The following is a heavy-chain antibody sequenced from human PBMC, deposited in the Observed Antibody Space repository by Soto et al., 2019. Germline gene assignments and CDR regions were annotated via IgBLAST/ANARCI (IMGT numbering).Heavy chain of an antibody. J-gene: IGHJ4*02. CDR1: GGSISSGGYY. CDR3: ARGVVAGTSYFDY. CDR2: IYYGGIT. Sequence: QVQLQESGPGLVKPSQTLSLTCTVSGGSISSGGYYWSWIRQHPGKGLEWIGYIYYGGITYYNPSHKSRVTISVDTSKNQFSLKLSSVTAADTAVYYCARGVVAGTSYFDYWGQGTLVTVSS. V-gene: IGHV4-31*03. D-gene: IGHD6-19*01.